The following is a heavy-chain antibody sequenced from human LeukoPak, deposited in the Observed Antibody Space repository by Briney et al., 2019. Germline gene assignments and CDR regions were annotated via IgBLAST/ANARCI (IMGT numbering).Heavy chain of an antibody. D-gene: IGHD2-8*01. CDR1: GFTFSTYS. J-gene: IGHJ4*02. V-gene: IGHV3-48*01. CDR2: INSGSSTI. CDR3: AKDKDSTSSNGFNH. Sequence: GGSLRLSCTASGFTFSTYSMNWVRQAPGKGLEWVSYINSGSSTIYYADSVKGRFTISRDNSQNTLYLHMNSLRGEDTAVYYCAKDKDSTSSNGFNHWGQGTLVTVSS.